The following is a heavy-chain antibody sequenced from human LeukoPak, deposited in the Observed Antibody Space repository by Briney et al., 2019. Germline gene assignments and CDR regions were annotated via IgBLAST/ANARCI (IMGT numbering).Heavy chain of an antibody. CDR2: IRYDGSNK. CDR3: ARDPEGTYGYNNDY. V-gene: IGHV3-30*02. Sequence: GGSLRLSCAASGFTFSSYGMHWVRQAPGKGLEWVAFIRYDGSNKYYADSVKGRFTISRDNSKNTLYLQMNSLRAEDTAVYYCARDPEGTYGYNNDYWGQGTLVTVSS. D-gene: IGHD5-18*01. J-gene: IGHJ4*02. CDR1: GFTFSSYG.